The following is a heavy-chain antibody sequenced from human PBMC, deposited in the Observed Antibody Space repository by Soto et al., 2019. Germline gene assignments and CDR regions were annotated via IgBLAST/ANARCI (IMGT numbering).Heavy chain of an antibody. V-gene: IGHV4-4*02. J-gene: IGHJ4*02. CDR2: IYHTGTT. Sequence: SETLSLACVFSGGSVSHSNWWSWVRQPPGKGLARVGEIYHTGTTNYHPPIKRRDTMSVDKSKNHFSLNLTSVTAAETAVYYCTRDARDANSGSFGHYFDYWGQVTLFTVSS. D-gene: IGHD6-25*01. CDR1: GGSVSHSNW. CDR3: TRDARDANSGSFGHYFDY.